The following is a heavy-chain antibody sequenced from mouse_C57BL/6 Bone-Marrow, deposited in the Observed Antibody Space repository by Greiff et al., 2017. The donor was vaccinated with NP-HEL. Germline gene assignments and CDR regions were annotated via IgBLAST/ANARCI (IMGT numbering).Heavy chain of an antibody. J-gene: IGHJ2*01. Sequence: EVKVVESGEGLVKPGGSLKLSCAASGFTFSSYAMSWVRQTPEKRLEWVAYISSGGDYIYYADTVKGRFTISRDNARNTLYLQMSSLKSEDTAMYYCTRAHYYGSSYAYFDYWGQGTTLTVSS. CDR3: TRAHYYGSSYAYFDY. V-gene: IGHV5-9-1*02. CDR2: ISSGGDYI. CDR1: GFTFSSYA. D-gene: IGHD1-1*01.